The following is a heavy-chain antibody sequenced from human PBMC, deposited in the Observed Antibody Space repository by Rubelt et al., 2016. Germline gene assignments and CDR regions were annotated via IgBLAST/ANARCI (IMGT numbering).Heavy chain of an antibody. CDR2: ISAYNGNT. Sequence: QVQLVQSGAEVKKPGASVKVSCKASGYTFTTYGINWVRQAPGQGLEWMGWISAYNGNTNHAQKRQGRVTMTTDTSTSTAYMEMRRLRSDDTAVYYCAREAYSGRYPLIDYWGQGTLVTVSS. V-gene: IGHV1-18*01. J-gene: IGHJ4*02. CDR3: AREAYSGRYPLIDY. D-gene: IGHD1-26*01. CDR1: GYTFTTYG.